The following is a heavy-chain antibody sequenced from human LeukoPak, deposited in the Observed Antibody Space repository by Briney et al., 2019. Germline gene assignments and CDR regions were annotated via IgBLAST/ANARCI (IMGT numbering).Heavy chain of an antibody. D-gene: IGHD4-11*01. CDR3: AKGGHYSFFDY. V-gene: IGHV3-23*01. CDR1: GFTFSSYA. J-gene: IGHJ4*02. Sequence: PGGSLRLSCAASGFTFSSYAMNWVRQAPGKGLEWVSSISGSDDSTYYADSVKGRFTVSRDNSKNTLYLQMNSLRVEDTGIYYCAKGGHYSFFDYWGQGTLVTVSS. CDR2: ISGSDDST.